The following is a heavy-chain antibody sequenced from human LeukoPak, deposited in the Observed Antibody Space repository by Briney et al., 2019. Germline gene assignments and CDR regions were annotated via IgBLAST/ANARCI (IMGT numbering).Heavy chain of an antibody. J-gene: IGHJ3*02. CDR1: GFTFSSYG. Sequence: GGSLRLSCAASGFTFSSYGMHWVRQAPGKGLEWVAVISYDGSNKYYADSVKGRFTISRGNSKNTLYLQMNSLRAEDTAVYYCAKDQGSGGAFDIWGQGTMVTVSS. CDR3: AKDQGSGGAFDI. CDR2: ISYDGSNK. V-gene: IGHV3-30*18. D-gene: IGHD1-14*01.